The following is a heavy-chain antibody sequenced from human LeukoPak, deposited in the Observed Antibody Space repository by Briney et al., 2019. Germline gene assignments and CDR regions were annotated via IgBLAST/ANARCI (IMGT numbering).Heavy chain of an antibody. J-gene: IGHJ3*02. CDR1: GYTFTGHY. D-gene: IGHD3-10*01. Sequence: ASVKVSCKASGYTFTGHYMHWVRQAPGQGLEWMGWMNPNSGNTGYAQKFQGRVTMTRNTSISTAYMELSSLRSEDTAVYYCARTSGEKDAFDIWGQGTMVTVSS. V-gene: IGHV1-8*02. CDR2: MNPNSGNT. CDR3: ARTSGEKDAFDI.